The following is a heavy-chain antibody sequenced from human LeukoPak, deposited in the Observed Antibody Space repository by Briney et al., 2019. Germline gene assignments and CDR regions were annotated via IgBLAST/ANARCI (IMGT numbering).Heavy chain of an antibody. Sequence: GKGLEWMGRIDPSDSYSNYGPSFQGHVTISADRSISTAYLQWRSLKASDTAMYYCARQLDYYDKRDYWGQGTLVTVAS. CDR3: ARQLDYYDKRDY. CDR2: IDPSDSYS. D-gene: IGHD3-22*01. J-gene: IGHJ4*02. V-gene: IGHV5-10-1*01.